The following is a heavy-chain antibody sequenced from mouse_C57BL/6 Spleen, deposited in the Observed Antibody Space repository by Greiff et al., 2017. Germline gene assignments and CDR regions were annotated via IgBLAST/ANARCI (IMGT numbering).Heavy chain of an antibody. CDR2: IWTGGGT. V-gene: IGHV2-9-1*01. J-gene: IGHJ2*01. Sequence: VQVVESGPGLVAPSQSLSITCTVSGFSLTSYAISWVRQPPGKGLEWLGVIWTGGGTNYNSALKSRLSISKDNYKSQVFLKMNSLQTDDTARYYCARMGGSSEGYYFDYWGQGTTLTVSS. D-gene: IGHD1-1*01. CDR3: ARMGGSSEGYYFDY. CDR1: GFSLTSYA.